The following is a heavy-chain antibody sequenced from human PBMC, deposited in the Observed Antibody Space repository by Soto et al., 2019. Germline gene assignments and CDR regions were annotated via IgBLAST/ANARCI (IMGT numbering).Heavy chain of an antibody. D-gene: IGHD6-13*01. CDR3: AKDMRGGSSSSRYYYGLDV. V-gene: IGHV3-53*05. CDR2: VYSGGST. CDR1: GFTVSSNY. Sequence: GGSLRLSCAASGFTVSSNYMSWVRQAPGKGLEWVSVVYSGGSTYHADSVKGRFTISRDSSKNTLYLQMNSLRGEDTALYYCAKDMRGGSSSSRYYYGLDVWGQGTTVTVSS. J-gene: IGHJ6*02.